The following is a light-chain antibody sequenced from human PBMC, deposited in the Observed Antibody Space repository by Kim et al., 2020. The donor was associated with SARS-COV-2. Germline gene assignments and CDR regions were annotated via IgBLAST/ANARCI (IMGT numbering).Light chain of an antibody. J-gene: IGLJ2*01. V-gene: IGLV2-14*03. CDR1: NSGVGVYNH. Sequence: GRSITIYCTGTNSGVGVYNHVSWYQQHPGKAPKPMIYDVSNRPSGVSNRFAGSKSANTASLTISGLQAEDEADYYFSSYTRSSTVVFGGGTQLTVL. CDR2: DVS. CDR3: SSYTRSSTVV.